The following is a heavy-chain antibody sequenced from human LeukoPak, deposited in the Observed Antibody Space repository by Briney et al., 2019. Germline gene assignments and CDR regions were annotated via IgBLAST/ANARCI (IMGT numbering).Heavy chain of an antibody. Sequence: GGSLRLSCAASGFTFSSYAMSWVRQAPGKGLEWVSAISGSGGSTNYADSVKGRFTISGDNSKNTLYLQMNSLRAEDTAVYYCAKSNTAGHQYDMDVWGQGTTVTVS. V-gene: IGHV3-23*01. CDR3: AKSNTAGHQYDMDV. D-gene: IGHD5-18*01. J-gene: IGHJ6*02. CDR2: ISGSGGST. CDR1: GFTFSSYA.